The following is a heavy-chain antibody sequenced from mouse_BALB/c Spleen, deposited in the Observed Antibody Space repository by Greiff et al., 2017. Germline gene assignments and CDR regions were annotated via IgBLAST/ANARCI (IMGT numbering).Heavy chain of an antibody. D-gene: IGHD2-3*01. CDR1: GFTFSSYG. V-gene: IGHV5-6-3*01. J-gene: IGHJ2*01. CDR3: ARGWLLQYYFDY. CDR2: INSNGGST. Sequence: EVKLMESGGGLVQPGGSLKLSCAASGFTFSSYGMSWVRQTPDKRLELVATINSNGGSTYYPDSVKGRFTISRDNAKNTLYLQMSSLKSEDTAMYYCARGWLLQYYFDYWGQGTTLTVSS.